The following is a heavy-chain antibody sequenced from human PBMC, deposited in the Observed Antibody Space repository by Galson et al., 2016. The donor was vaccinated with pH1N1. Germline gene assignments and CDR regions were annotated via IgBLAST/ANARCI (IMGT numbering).Heavy chain of an antibody. D-gene: IGHD1-7*01. Sequence: SVKVSCKASGGTFTSFGISWVRQAPGQGLEWMGGTIPMFNTANYAQKFQGRVTISADDSTSTAYMELSSLSSEDTAVDYCARAPRITGTTVWFDPWGQGTNGADESAGQACRGRGRMSSDGTAVYYFGRAPRITGTTVWFDPWGQGTLVTVSS. CDR1: GGTFTSFG. V-gene: IGHV1-69*13. CDR3: ARAPRITGTTVWFDPWGQGTNGADESAGQACRGRGRMSSDGTAVYYFGRAPRITGTTVWFDP. J-gene: IGHJ5*02. CDR2: TIPMFNTA.